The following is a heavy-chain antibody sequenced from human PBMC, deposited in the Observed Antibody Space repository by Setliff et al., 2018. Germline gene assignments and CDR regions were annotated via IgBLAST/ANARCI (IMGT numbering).Heavy chain of an antibody. CDR3: ARMSGFLYLDV. CDR2: IYTSWST. D-gene: IGHD3-3*01. J-gene: IGHJ6*03. CDR1: GFTFSDHH. Sequence: GSLRLSCATSGFTFSDHHMDWVRQAPGKGLEWIGHIYTSWSTVYNPSLKSRVTMSVDTSKNQFSLELTSVTAADTAVYYCARMSGFLYLDVWGNGTTVTVSS. V-gene: IGHV4-4*08.